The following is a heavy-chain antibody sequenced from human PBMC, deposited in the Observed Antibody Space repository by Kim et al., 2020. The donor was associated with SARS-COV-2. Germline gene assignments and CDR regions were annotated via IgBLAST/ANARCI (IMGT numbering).Heavy chain of an antibody. CDR3: AKSYSGGSCYKN. J-gene: IGHJ4*02. Sequence: ASVKVSCKASGYTFTSYGISWVRQAPGQGLEWMGWISAYNGNTNYAQKLQGRVTMTTDTSTSTAYMELRSLRSDDTAVYYCAKSYSGGSCYKNWGQGTLVTVSS. CDR2: ISAYNGNT. V-gene: IGHV1-18*01. CDR1: GYTFTSYG. D-gene: IGHD2-15*01.